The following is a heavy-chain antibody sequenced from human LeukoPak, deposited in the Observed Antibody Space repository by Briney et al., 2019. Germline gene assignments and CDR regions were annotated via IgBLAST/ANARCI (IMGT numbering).Heavy chain of an antibody. D-gene: IGHD3-22*01. J-gene: IGHJ3*02. CDR3: ATGGNYYDSSGYYFFADAFDI. CDR2: IIPIFGTA. Sequence: GASVKVSCKASGGTFSSYAISWVRQAPGQGLEWMGGIIPIFGTANYAQKFQGRVTITADKSTSTAYMELSSLRSEDTAVYYCATGGNYYDSSGYYFFADAFDIWGQGTMVTVSS. V-gene: IGHV1-69*06. CDR1: GGTFSSYA.